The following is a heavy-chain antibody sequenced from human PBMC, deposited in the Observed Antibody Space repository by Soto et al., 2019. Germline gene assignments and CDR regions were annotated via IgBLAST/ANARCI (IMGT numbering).Heavy chain of an antibody. CDR3: ARNLAAGDY. J-gene: IGHJ4*02. D-gene: IGHD6-13*01. CDR2: LNPNGGST. CDR1: GYIFTNSY. Sequence: QVQLVQSGAEVKKPGASVKVSCKASGYIFTNSYIHWVRQAPGQGLEWMALLNPNGGSTNYAQNFQGRVTVTRDTTTRTVYMELTSLTCEDKAVYYCARNLAAGDYWGQGTLVTVSS. V-gene: IGHV1-46*01.